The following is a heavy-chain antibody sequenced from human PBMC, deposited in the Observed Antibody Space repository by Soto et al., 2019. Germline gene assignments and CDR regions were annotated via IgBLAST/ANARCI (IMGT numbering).Heavy chain of an antibody. Sequence: QVQLQESGPGLVTPSETLSLTCTVSGGSVSSGSYYWSWIRQPPGKGLEWIGYIYYSGSTNYNPSLKSRVTISVDTSKNQFSLKLSSVTAADTAVYYCAREGDTALLDYWGQGTLVTVSS. CDR3: AREGDTALLDY. D-gene: IGHD5-18*01. J-gene: IGHJ4*02. CDR2: IYYSGST. CDR1: GGSVSSGSYY. V-gene: IGHV4-61*01.